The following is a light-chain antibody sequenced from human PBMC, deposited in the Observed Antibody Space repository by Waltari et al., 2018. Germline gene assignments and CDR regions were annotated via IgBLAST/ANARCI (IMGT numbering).Light chain of an antibody. CDR2: DVS. CDR1: SSDVGGYTY. CDR3: CSFTSRSTWV. J-gene: IGLJ3*02. Sequence: QSALTQPASVSGSPGQSITIPCTGTSSDVGGYTYVSWYQQHPGKVPKLLIFDVSNRPSGVSNRFSGSKSGNTASLTISGLQAEDESDYYCCSFTSRSTWVFGGGTKLTVL. V-gene: IGLV2-14*01.